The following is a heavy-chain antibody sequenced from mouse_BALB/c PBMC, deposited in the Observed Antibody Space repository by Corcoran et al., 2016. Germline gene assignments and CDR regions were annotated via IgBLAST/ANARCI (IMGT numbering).Heavy chain of an antibody. J-gene: IGHJ4*01. V-gene: IGHV1-26*01. Sequence: EVQLQQSGPELVKPGASVKISCKASGYSFTGYYMHWVKQSHVKSLEWIGRINPYNGATSYNQNFKDKASLTVDKSSSTAYMELHSLTSEDSAVYYCARGGYYGYGAMDYWGQGTSVTVSS. CDR2: INPYNGAT. D-gene: IGHD1-2*01. CDR1: GYSFTGYY. CDR3: ARGGYYGYGAMDY.